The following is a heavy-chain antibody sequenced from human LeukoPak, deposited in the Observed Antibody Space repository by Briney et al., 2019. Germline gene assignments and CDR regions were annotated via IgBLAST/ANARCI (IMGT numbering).Heavy chain of an antibody. CDR2: ISYDGSNE. CDR1: GFTFSRYA. V-gene: IGHV3-30-3*01. J-gene: IGHJ4*02. Sequence: QPGRSLRLSCAASGFTFSRYAMHWVRQAPGKGLEWVAVISYDGSNEYYADSVKGRFTISRDSSEDTLYLQMNSLRVEDTAVYYCARVGYYSSGPFSYFDYWGQGTLVTVSS. CDR3: ARVGYYSSGPFSYFDY. D-gene: IGHD3-10*01.